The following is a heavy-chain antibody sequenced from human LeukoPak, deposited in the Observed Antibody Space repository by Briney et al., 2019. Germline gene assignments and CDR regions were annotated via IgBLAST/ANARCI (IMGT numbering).Heavy chain of an antibody. Sequence: PGGSLRLSCAVSGFTFGNYWMSWVRQAPGKGLEWVANIKRDGSEKYYVESVKGRFIVSRDNAKNSLYLQMNSLRVEDTAVYYCARGSGWVDYWGQGTLVTVSS. V-gene: IGHV3-7*04. CDR3: ARGSGWVDY. J-gene: IGHJ4*02. CDR2: IKRDGSEK. CDR1: GFTFGNYW. D-gene: IGHD6-19*01.